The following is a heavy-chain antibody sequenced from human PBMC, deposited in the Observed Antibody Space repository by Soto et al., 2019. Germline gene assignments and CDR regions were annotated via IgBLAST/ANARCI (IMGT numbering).Heavy chain of an antibody. D-gene: IGHD1-26*01. J-gene: IGHJ2*01. V-gene: IGHV3-11*06. Sequence: WASLRLSCTASGFTFGDYYMSWIRQAPGKGLEWVSYISSSSSYTNYAGSVKGRFTISRDNAKNSLYLQMNSLRAEDTAVYYCARDSGSNRDYWSFDLWGRGTLVTVSS. CDR2: ISSSSSYT. CDR1: GFTFGDYY. CDR3: ARDSGSNRDYWSFDL.